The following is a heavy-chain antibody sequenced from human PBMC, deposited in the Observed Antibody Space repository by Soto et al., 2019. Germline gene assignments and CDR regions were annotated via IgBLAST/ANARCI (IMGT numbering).Heavy chain of an antibody. CDR1: GFTVSSIY. CDR3: ARDRFGWFDP. J-gene: IGHJ5*02. V-gene: IGHV3-53*04. CDR2: IYSGGST. D-gene: IGHD3-10*01. Sequence: PGGPLRLSCAAFGFTVSSIYMSWVSQATGKGLEWVSVIYSGGSTYYADSVKGRFTISRHNSKNTLYLQMNSLRAEDTAVYYCARDRFGWFDPWGQGTLVTVSS.